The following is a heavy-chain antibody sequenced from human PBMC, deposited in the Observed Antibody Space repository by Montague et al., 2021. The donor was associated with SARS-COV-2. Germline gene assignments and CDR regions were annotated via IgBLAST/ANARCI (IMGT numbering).Heavy chain of an antibody. V-gene: IGHV4-39*01. CDR3: ARHRDNLGSLNWFAP. CDR2: IYYSGTT. CDR1: AGAIRDTDYF. D-gene: IGHD3-16*01. Sequence: SETLSLTCTVSAGAIRDTDYFWGWIRQPPGKGLGWIGSIYYSGTTYHNPSLKSRVAISVDTSKNQFSLKLSSVTAADTAVYFCARHRDNLGSLNWFAPWGQGTPVTVSS. J-gene: IGHJ5*01.